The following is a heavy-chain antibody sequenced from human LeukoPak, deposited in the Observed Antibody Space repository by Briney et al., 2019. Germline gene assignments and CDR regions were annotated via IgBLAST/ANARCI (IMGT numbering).Heavy chain of an antibody. V-gene: IGHV3-73*01. CDR2: IRSKANSYAT. D-gene: IGHD1-26*01. J-gene: IGHJ4*02. CDR1: GFTFSGSA. Sequence: GGSLRLSCAASGFTFSGSAMHWVRQASGKGLEWVGRIRSKANSYATAYAASVKGRFTISRDDSKNTAYLQMNSLKTEDTAVYYCTRSGSYKRGDYWGQGTLVTVSS. CDR3: TRSGSYKRGDY.